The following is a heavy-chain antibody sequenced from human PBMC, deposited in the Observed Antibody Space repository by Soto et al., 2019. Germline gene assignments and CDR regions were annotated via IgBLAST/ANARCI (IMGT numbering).Heavy chain of an antibody. D-gene: IGHD3-22*01. Sequence: KTSETLSLTCTVSGGSISSGGYYWSWIRQHPGKGLEWIGYIYYSGSTYYNPSLKSRVTISVDTSKNQFSLKLSSVTAADTAVYYCARLGQQDRLNYYDSSGYYYVGYWGQGTLVTVSS. V-gene: IGHV4-31*03. CDR1: GGSISSGGYY. J-gene: IGHJ4*02. CDR2: IYYSGST. CDR3: ARLGQQDRLNYYDSSGYYYVGY.